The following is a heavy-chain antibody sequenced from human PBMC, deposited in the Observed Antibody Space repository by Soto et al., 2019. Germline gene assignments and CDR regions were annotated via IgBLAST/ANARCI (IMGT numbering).Heavy chain of an antibody. J-gene: IGHJ5*02. CDR1: GGSISSGGYS. CDR3: DRVACSGGSCSLGGWFDP. D-gene: IGHD2-15*01. V-gene: IGHV4-30-2*01. Sequence: PSETLSLTGAVSGGSISSGGYSWSWIRQPPXKGLEWIGYIYHSRSTYYNPSLKSRVTISVDRSKNQFYLKLSSATAADTAVYSCDRVACSGGSCSLGGWFDPWGQGTLVTVSS. CDR2: IYHSRST.